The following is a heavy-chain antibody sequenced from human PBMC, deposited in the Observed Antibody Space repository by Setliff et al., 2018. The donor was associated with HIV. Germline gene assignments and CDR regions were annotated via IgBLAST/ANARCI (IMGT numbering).Heavy chain of an antibody. CDR3: VRGVQSPPHYSYYYMDV. Sequence: ASVKVSCKASGGTFSSYAISWVRQAPGQGLQWMGGIIPIFGTANYAQKFQGRVTITADKSTSTAYMELTSLRFDDTAMYYCVRGVQSPPHYSYYYMDVWGEGTMVTVSS. D-gene: IGHD3-3*01. CDR1: GGTFSSYA. J-gene: IGHJ6*03. CDR2: IIPIFGTA. V-gene: IGHV1-69*06.